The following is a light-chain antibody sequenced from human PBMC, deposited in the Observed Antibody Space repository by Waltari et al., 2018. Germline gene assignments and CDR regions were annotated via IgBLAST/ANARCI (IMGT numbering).Light chain of an antibody. CDR2: DAA. CDR3: QKYGTLPAT. Sequence: ERATRSRRASQSISKYLAWYQQKPGQAPRLLIYDAASRATGIPDRFGGSGSGTDFSLTISRLEPEDSAVYYCQKYGTLPATFGQGTKVEIK. J-gene: IGKJ1*01. V-gene: IGKV3-20*01. CDR1: QSISKY.